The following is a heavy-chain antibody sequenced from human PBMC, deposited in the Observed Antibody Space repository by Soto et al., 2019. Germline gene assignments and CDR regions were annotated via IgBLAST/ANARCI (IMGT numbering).Heavy chain of an antibody. CDR3: ARGSSSWYKEGNWFDP. J-gene: IGHJ5*02. CDR2: ISYDGSNK. V-gene: IGHV3-30-3*01. CDR1: GFTFSSYA. D-gene: IGHD6-13*01. Sequence: QVQLVESGGGVVQPGRSLRLSCAASGFTFSSYAMHWVRQAPGKGLEWVAVISYDGSNKYYADSVKGRFTISRDNSKNTLYLQMNSLRAEDTAVYYWARGSSSWYKEGNWFDPWGQGTLVTVSS.